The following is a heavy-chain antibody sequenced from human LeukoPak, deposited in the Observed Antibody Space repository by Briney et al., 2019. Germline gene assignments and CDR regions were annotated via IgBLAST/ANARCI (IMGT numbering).Heavy chain of an antibody. CDR1: GFTFSSYG. J-gene: IGHJ4*02. Sequence: QSGGSLRLSCAASGFTFSSYGMHWVRQAPGKGLEWVAFIRYDGSNKYYADSVKGRFTISRDNSKNTLYLQMNSLRAEDTAVYYCAKSPLGYCSSTSCFLSFDYWGQGTPVTVSS. D-gene: IGHD2-2*01. V-gene: IGHV3-30*02. CDR2: IRYDGSNK. CDR3: AKSPLGYCSSTSCFLSFDY.